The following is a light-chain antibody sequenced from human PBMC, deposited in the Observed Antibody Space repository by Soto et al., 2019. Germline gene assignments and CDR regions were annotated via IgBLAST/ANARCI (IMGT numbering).Light chain of an antibody. CDR1: QSTNNY. Sequence: EIVMTQSPATLSVSPGERATLSCRASQSTNNYLAWYQQKPGQAPRLLIAGASTRATGIPARFSGSGSGTEFTLTISSLQSEDFAVYYCQQYTAWPLTFGGGTKVEIK. CDR2: GAS. CDR3: QQYTAWPLT. V-gene: IGKV3-15*01. J-gene: IGKJ4*01.